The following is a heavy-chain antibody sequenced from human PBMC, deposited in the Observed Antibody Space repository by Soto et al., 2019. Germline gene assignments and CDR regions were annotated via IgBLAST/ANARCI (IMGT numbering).Heavy chain of an antibody. CDR2: IKRDGSNK. V-gene: IGHV3-7*01. CDR3: ARDSLSYCSSTSCYDGGYFDY. D-gene: IGHD2-2*01. CDR1: GFTFTSYW. Sequence: PGGSLRLSCAASGFTFTSYWMTWVRQAPRKGLEWVANIKRDGSNKYYADSVKGRFTISRDNSKNTLYLQMNSLRAEDTAVYYCARDSLSYCSSTSCYDGGYFDYWGQGTLVTVSS. J-gene: IGHJ4*02.